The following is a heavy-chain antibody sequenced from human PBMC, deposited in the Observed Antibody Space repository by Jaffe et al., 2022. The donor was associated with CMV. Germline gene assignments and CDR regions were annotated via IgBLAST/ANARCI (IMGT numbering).Heavy chain of an antibody. CDR3: ARAPSIVVVPADASNWFDP. CDR2: INHSGST. Sequence: QVQLQQWGAGLLKPSETLSLTCAVYGGSFSGYYWSWIRQPPGKGLEWIGEINHSGSTNYNPSLKSRVTISVDTSKNQFSLKLSSVTAADTAVYYCARAPSIVVVPADASNWFDPWGQGTLVTVSS. D-gene: IGHD2-2*01. J-gene: IGHJ5*02. CDR1: GGSFSGYY. V-gene: IGHV4-34*01.